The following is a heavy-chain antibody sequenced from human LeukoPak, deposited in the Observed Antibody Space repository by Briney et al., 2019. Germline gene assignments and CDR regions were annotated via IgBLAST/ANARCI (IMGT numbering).Heavy chain of an antibody. J-gene: IGHJ5*02. CDR3: ARTFYYDNIPSPNWFDP. D-gene: IGHD3-22*01. CDR1: GYTFTSYG. V-gene: IGHV1-18*01. Sequence: ASVKVSCKASGYTFTSYGISWVRQAPGQGLEWMGWISAYNGNTNYAQKLQGRVTMTTDTSTSTAYMELRSLRSEDTAVYYCARTFYYDNIPSPNWFDPWGQGTLVTVSS. CDR2: ISAYNGNT.